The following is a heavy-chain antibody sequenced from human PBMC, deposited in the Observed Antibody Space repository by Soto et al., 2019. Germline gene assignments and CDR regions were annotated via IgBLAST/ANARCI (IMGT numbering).Heavy chain of an antibody. J-gene: IGHJ4*02. CDR1: GYSFSSYA. D-gene: IGHD1-26*01. CDR2: INAGNGNT. CDR3: ARVDGTY. V-gene: IGHV1-3*05. Sequence: QVQLVQSGAEEKKPGASVKVSCKASGYSFSSYAIHWVRQAPGQGLEWMGWINAGNGNTKYSRKFQGRLTITSDTSASTAYMELNSLRSEDTDVYYCARVDGTYWGQGTLVTVSS.